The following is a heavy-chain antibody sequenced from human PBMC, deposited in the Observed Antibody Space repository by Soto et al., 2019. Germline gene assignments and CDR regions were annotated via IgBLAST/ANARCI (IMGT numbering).Heavy chain of an antibody. J-gene: IGHJ4*02. D-gene: IGHD3-22*01. CDR3: ARAVVYSDASGFYSLGH. CDR2: IYPGDSDT. CDR1: GYDFTHYW. Sequence: PGESLKISRKGSGYDFTHYWIAWVRQTPGKGLEWMGVIYPGDSDTKYSPSFQGQVTISADKSIDTAYLQRSSLKASDTAIYYCARAVVYSDASGFYSLGHWGQGTLVTVSS. V-gene: IGHV5-51*01.